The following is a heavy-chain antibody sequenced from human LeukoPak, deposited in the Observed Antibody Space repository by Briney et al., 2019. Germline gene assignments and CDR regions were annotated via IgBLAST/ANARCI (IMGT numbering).Heavy chain of an antibody. CDR2: IYYIGST. Sequence: PSETLSLTCTVSGGSISSYYWSWIRQPPGKGLEWIGYIYYIGSTNYSPSLKSRVTISVDTSKNQFSLKLSSVTAADTAVYYCARGTPRILLWFGESDAFDIWGQGTMVTVSS. CDR1: GGSISSYY. J-gene: IGHJ3*02. V-gene: IGHV4-59*13. D-gene: IGHD3-10*01. CDR3: ARGTPRILLWFGESDAFDI.